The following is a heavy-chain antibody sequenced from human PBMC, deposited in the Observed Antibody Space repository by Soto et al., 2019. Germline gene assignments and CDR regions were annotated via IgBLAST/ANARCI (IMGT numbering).Heavy chain of an antibody. D-gene: IGHD6-19*01. CDR1: GFTYSAYT. Sequence: EVQLLQSGGGLVQPGGSLTLSCAASGFTYSAYTMSWVRQAPGAALESISAILADYNTYYTDSVRGRFTIARDNSKNTLYMEMNSLRAEDTAVYYCARRTSGYFAYWGQGARVTVSS. V-gene: IGHV3-23*01. CDR3: ARRTSGYFAY. CDR2: ILADYNT. J-gene: IGHJ4*02.